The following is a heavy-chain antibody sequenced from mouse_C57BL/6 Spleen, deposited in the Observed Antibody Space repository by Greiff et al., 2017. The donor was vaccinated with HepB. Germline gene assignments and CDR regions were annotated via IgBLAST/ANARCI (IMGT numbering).Heavy chain of an antibody. D-gene: IGHD1-1*01. J-gene: IGHJ3*01. CDR1: GYTFTSYW. V-gene: IGHV1-64*01. CDR3: ARDVYYYGSSPAWFAY. CDR2: IHPNSGST. Sequence: QVQLQQPGAELVKPGASVKLSCKASGYTFTSYWMHWVKQRPGQGLEWIGMIHPNSGSTDYNEKFKSKATLTVDKSSSTAYMQLSSLTSEDSAVYYCARDVYYYGSSPAWFAYWGQGTLVTVSA.